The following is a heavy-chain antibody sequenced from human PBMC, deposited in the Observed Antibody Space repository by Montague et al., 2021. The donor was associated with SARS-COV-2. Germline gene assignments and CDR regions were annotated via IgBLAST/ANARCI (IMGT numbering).Heavy chain of an antibody. CDR1: GGSFSNYY. CDR2: IHHSGGT. Sequence: SETLSLTCAVYGGSFSNYYWSWIRQPPGERLQWIGEIHHSGGTNYNPSLKSRVTISVDTSKNQLSLKLSSVTAADTAVYYCTRGRAISTLFVPHQRWLDPGGQGTRVTFSP. V-gene: IGHV4-34*01. J-gene: IGHJ5*02. CDR3: TRGRAISTLFVPHQRWLDP. D-gene: IGHD3-9*01.